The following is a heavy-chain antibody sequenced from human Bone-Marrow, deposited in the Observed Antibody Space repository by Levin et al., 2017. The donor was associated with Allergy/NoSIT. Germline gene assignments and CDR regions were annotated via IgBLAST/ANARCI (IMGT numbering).Heavy chain of an antibody. J-gene: IGHJ4*02. D-gene: IGHD6-6*01. Sequence: GGSLRLSCAASGFIFTNHGFHWVRQTPGKGLEWVALIWYDGSIKNYAESLRGRFTISRDNSRNTLYLQMNSLRLEDTGIYYCGRDLSRAAPTDWGQGTLVTVSS. V-gene: IGHV3-33*01. CDR3: GRDLSRAAPTD. CDR2: IWYDGSIK. CDR1: GFIFTNHG.